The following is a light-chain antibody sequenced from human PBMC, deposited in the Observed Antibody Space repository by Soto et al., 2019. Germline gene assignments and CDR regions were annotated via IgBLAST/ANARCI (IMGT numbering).Light chain of an antibody. V-gene: IGKV4-1*01. CDR1: QSLLYSSTNKIY. CDR3: QQYYSSPWP. J-gene: IGKJ1*01. CDR2: WAS. Sequence: DIVMTQSPDSLAVSLGERTTINCKSSQSLLYSSTNKIYLAWYQQKAGQPPKLLFYWASTRQSGVPDRFSGSGSATNSTLTISSLQAEDVAVYFCQQYYSSPWPFGQGTKVEIK.